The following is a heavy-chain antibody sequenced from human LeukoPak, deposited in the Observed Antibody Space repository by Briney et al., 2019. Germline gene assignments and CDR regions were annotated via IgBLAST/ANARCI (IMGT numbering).Heavy chain of an antibody. J-gene: IGHJ5*02. CDR1: SGSISTSNYY. Sequence: SETLSLTCTVSSGSISTSNYYWGWVRQPPGKALEWIGNIFYSGSTYYSPSLKSRVTISLDTSRNQFSLKLNSVTAADTAVYYCARGAGPPWFDPWGQGTLVTVSS. D-gene: IGHD6-19*01. V-gene: IGHV4-39*07. CDR3: ARGAGPPWFDP. CDR2: IFYSGST.